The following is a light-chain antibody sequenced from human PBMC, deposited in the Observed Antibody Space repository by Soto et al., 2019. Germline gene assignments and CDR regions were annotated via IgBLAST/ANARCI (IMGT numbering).Light chain of an antibody. J-gene: IGLJ3*02. CDR3: CSYAGSSTWV. V-gene: IGLV2-23*01. CDR2: EAD. CDR1: SSDGGSYNL. Sequence: QSALTQPASVSGSPGQSITISCTGTSSDGGSYNLVSWYQHYPGKAPKLIIYEADQRPSGVSNRFSGSKSGNTASLTISGLRAEDEADYHCCSYAGSSTWVFGGGTKVTVL.